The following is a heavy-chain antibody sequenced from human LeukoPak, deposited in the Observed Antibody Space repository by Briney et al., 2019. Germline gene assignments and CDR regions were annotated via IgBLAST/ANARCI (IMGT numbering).Heavy chain of an antibody. J-gene: IGHJ4*02. CDR1: GFTFSSYG. D-gene: IGHD6-13*01. CDR2: ISYDGSNK. Sequence: GGSLRLSCAASGFTFSSYGMHWVRQAPGKGLEWVAVISYDGSNKYYADSVKGRFTISRDNSKNTLYLQMNSLRAEDTAVYYCAKVKIAAASHFDYWGQETLVTVSS. CDR3: AKVKIAAASHFDY. V-gene: IGHV3-30*18.